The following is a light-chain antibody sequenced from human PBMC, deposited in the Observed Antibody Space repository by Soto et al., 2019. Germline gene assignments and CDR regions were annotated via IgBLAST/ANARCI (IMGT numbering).Light chain of an antibody. CDR3: ISFSSSIPLEV. CDR1: SSDDGGYNY. V-gene: IGLV2-14*01. Sequence: QSALTQPASVSGSPGQSITISCTGTSSDDGGYNYVSWYQQHPGKAPKLIIYEVSYRPSGVSNRFSGSKSGNTASLTISGLQADDEADYYCISFSSSIPLEVFGTGTKLTVL. CDR2: EVS. J-gene: IGLJ1*01.